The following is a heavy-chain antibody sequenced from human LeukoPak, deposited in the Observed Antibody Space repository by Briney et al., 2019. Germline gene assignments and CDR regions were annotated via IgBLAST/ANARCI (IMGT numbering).Heavy chain of an antibody. CDR2: IYPGDSDT. Sequence: GESLKISCKASGYSFTTYWIAWVRQMPGKGLEWMGIIYPGDSDTRYSPSFQGQVTISADKSTSTAYLQWSSLKASDTAMYYCARHRSVGARYECFQHWGQGTLVTVSS. D-gene: IGHD1-26*01. CDR3: ARHRSVGARYECFQH. CDR1: GYSFTTYW. V-gene: IGHV5-51*01. J-gene: IGHJ1*01.